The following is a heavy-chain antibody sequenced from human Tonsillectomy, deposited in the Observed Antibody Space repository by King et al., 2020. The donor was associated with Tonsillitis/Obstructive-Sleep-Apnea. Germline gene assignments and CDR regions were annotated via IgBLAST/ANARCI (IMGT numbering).Heavy chain of an antibody. D-gene: IGHD2/OR15-2a*01. CDR3: ARSFSRFYSMDV. CDR2: IYPGDSDT. Sequence: QLVQSGSEVKKPGESLNISCKGSGYSFTTHWNGWVRQMPGKGLEWMGIIYPGDSDTRYSPTFQGQVTISADRSISTAYLEWSSLKASDTAIYYCARSFSRFYSMDVWGQGTTVTVSS. CDR1: GYSFTTHW. J-gene: IGHJ6*02. V-gene: IGHV5-51*03.